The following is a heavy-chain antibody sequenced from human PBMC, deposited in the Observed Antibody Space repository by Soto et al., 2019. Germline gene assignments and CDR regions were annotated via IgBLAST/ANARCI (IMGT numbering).Heavy chain of an antibody. Sequence: SLTCTVSGGSISSGGYYWSWIRQHPGKGLEWIGYIYYSGSTYYNPSLKSRVTISVDTSKNQFSLKLSSVTAADTAVYYCARVGGSSATLDYWGQGTLVTVSS. D-gene: IGHD6-19*01. J-gene: IGHJ4*02. CDR3: ARVGGSSATLDY. V-gene: IGHV4-31*03. CDR1: GGSISSGGYY. CDR2: IYYSGST.